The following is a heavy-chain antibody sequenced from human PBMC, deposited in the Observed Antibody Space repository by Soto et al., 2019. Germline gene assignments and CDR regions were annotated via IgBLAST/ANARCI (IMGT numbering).Heavy chain of an antibody. J-gene: IGHJ6*03. D-gene: IGHD5-12*01. CDR1: GGSISSSSYY. CDR3: AGRIVATIEYYYYYMDV. Sequence: SETLSLTCTVSGGSISSSSYYWGWIRQPPGKGLEWIGSIYYSGSTYYNPSLKSRVTISVDTSKNQFSLKLSSVTAADTAVYYCAGRIVATIEYYYYYMDVWGKGTTVTVSS. V-gene: IGHV4-39*01. CDR2: IYYSGST.